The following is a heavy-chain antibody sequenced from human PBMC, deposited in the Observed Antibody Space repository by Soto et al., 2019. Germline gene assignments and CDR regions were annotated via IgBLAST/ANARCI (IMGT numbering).Heavy chain of an antibody. J-gene: IGHJ4*02. CDR3: ARHDGSRSTDY. D-gene: IGHD3-10*01. Sequence: QVQLQESGPGLVKPSGTLSLTRTVSGGSISSDYWNWIRQPPGKGLEWIGYIHSGSTTYSASLRSRVTISVDTSKNQFSLKLSSVTAADTAVYFCARHDGSRSTDYWGQGTLVTVSS. V-gene: IGHV4-59*08. CDR2: IHSGST. CDR1: GGSISSDY.